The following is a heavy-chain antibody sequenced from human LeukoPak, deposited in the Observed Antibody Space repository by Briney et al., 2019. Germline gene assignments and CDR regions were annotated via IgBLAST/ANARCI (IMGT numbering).Heavy chain of an antibody. V-gene: IGHV3-33*01. D-gene: IGHD3-10*01. CDR2: IWYDGSNK. CDR1: GFTFSSYG. J-gene: IGHJ4*02. Sequence: GGSLRLSCAASGFTFSSYGMHWVRQAPGKGLEWVAVIWYDGSNKYYGDSVKGRFTISRDNSKNTLYLQVNSLRAEDTAVYYCARDLIGRYTFDYCGQGTLVTVSS. CDR3: ARDLIGRYTFDY.